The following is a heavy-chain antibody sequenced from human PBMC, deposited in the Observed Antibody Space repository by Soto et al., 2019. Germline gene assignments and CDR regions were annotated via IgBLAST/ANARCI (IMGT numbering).Heavy chain of an antibody. CDR1: GFTFSSYA. V-gene: IGHV3-23*01. J-gene: IGHJ4*02. Sequence: GGSLRLSCAASGFTFSSYAMSWVRQAPGKGLEWVSAIRGSGGSTYYADSVKGRFTISRDNSKNTLYLQMNSLRAEDTAVYYCAKYYGDYVGVFDYWGQGTLVTVSS. CDR2: IRGSGGST. CDR3: AKYYGDYVGVFDY. D-gene: IGHD4-17*01.